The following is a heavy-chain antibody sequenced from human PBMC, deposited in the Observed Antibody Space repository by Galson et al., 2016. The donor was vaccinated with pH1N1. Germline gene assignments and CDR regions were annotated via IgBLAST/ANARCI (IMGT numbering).Heavy chain of an antibody. CDR3: AKREKKGGTTSCYPY. V-gene: IGHV3-23*01. J-gene: IGHJ4*02. D-gene: IGHD2-2*01. Sequence: CAASGFTFSSYAMSWVRQAPGKGLEWVSDISDTGDSTYYADSVKGRFSISRDSSKNTLYLQMNSLKGEDTAVYYCAKREKKGGTTSCYPYWGQGTLVTVSS. CDR2: ISDTGDST. CDR1: GFTFSSYA.